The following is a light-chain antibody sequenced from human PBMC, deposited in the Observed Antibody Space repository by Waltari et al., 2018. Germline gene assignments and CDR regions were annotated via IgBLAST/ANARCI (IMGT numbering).Light chain of an antibody. CDR2: KNN. Sequence: QSVLTQPPSASGTPGRRVTISCSGRRSNIECNYVYWYQQFPGTAPKVLMFKNNQRPSGVSDRFSASKSGASASLAISGLRSDDEADYYCGTWDDSLSRPVFGGGTKLTVL. CDR1: RSNIECNY. V-gene: IGLV1-47*01. J-gene: IGLJ3*02. CDR3: GTWDDSLSRPV.